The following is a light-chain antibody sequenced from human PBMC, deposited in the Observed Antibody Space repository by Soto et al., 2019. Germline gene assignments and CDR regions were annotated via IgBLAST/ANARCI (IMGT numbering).Light chain of an antibody. CDR1: QGVNIW. V-gene: IGKV1-5*03. CDR3: QHYNSYSEA. J-gene: IGKJ1*01. Sequence: DVQMTQSPSTLSASVGDRVTITCRASQGVNIWLAWYQQKPGRAPKLLIHRASILKSGVPSRFSGSGSGTEFTLTISSLQPDDFATYYCQHYNSYSEAFGQGTKVDI. CDR2: RAS.